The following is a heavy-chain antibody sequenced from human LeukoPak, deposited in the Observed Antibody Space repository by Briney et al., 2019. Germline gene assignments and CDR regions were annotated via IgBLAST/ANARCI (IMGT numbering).Heavy chain of an antibody. CDR1: GFTFSSYS. J-gene: IGHJ4*02. CDR3: ARGLPDGIAVAGTGYDY. Sequence: PGGSLGLSCAASGFTFSSYSMNWVRQAPGKGLEWVSSISSSSSYIYYADSVKGRFTISRDNAKNSLYLQMNSLRAEDTAVYYCARGLPDGIAVAGTGYDYWGQGTLVTVSS. V-gene: IGHV3-21*01. D-gene: IGHD6-19*01. CDR2: ISSSSSYI.